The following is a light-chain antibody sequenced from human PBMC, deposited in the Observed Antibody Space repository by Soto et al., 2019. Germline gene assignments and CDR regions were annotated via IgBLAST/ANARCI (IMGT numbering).Light chain of an antibody. Sequence: QLVLTQPRSVSGSPGQSVTISCTGTSSDVGGYNYVSWYQQHPGKAPKVMIYDVSERPSGVPDRFSGSKSGNTASLTISGRQAEDEADDYCCSYAGSPMYVFGTGTKLTVL. V-gene: IGLV2-11*01. CDR1: SSDVGGYNY. CDR3: CSYAGSPMYV. CDR2: DVS. J-gene: IGLJ1*01.